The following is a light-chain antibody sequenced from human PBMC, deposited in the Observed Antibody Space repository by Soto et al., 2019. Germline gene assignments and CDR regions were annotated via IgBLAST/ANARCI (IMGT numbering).Light chain of an antibody. CDR2: DAS. Sequence: EIVLTQSPATLSLSPGERATLSCRASQSVGVYLAWYQQRPGQPPRLLIYDASKRATGIPARFSGSGSETEFTLTIRSLEPEDFAVYYCHQRYAGTPLTLGGGTKVELK. V-gene: IGKV3-11*01. CDR3: HQRYAGTPLT. CDR1: QSVGVY. J-gene: IGKJ4*01.